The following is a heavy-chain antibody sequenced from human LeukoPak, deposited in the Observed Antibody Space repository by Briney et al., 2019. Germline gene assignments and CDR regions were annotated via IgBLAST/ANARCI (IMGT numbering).Heavy chain of an antibody. J-gene: IGHJ4*02. V-gene: IGHV4-59*01. D-gene: IGHD3-10*01. Sequence: PSETLSLTCTVAGGSISSYYWSWIRQPSGKGLEWIGYIYYSGSTNYNPSLKSRVTISVDTSKNQFSLQLSSVTAADTAVYYCARSYGSGSYFDYWGQGALVTVSS. CDR3: ARSYGSGSYFDY. CDR1: GGSISSYY. CDR2: IYYSGST.